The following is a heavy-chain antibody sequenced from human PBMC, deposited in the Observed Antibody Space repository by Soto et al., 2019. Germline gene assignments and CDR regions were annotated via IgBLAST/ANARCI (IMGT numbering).Heavy chain of an antibody. CDR1: GASVSSDSYS. V-gene: IGHV4-61*01. CDR3: VKDPRFYGMDV. Sequence: LQESGPGLVKPSETLSLTCTVSGASVSSDSYSWSWIRQPPGKGLEWIGCFYFTGSTKINPTLQNRDTISVDESKNQMSLRLNSVTSADTAVYYCVKDPRFYGMDVWGQGTTVTVSS. J-gene: IGHJ6*02. CDR2: FYFTGST.